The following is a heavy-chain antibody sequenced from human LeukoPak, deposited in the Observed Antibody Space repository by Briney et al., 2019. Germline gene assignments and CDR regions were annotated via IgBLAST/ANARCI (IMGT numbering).Heavy chain of an antibody. J-gene: IGHJ4*02. CDR3: VRLRRNSDTSGFYYYYDF. Sequence: GGSLRLSCAASGYTFSSYSINWVRQAPGKGLEWVSSISVRSNYIYCADSVRGRFRISRDDARDSLYLQMNSLRAEDTAVYYCVRLRRNSDTSGFYYYYDFWGQGTLVTVSS. V-gene: IGHV3-21*01. D-gene: IGHD3-22*01. CDR1: GYTFSSYS. CDR2: ISVRSNYI.